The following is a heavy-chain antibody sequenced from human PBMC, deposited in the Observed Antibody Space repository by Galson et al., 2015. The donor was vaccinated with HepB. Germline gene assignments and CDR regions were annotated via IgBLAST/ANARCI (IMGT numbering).Heavy chain of an antibody. V-gene: IGHV3-20*04. CDR1: GFTFDDYG. CDR2: INWNGGST. Sequence: SLRLSCAASGFTFDDYGMSWVRQAPGKGLEWVSGINWNGGSTGYADSVKGRFTISRDNAKNSLYLQMNSLRAEDTALYYCARVGASDSSGYYPIYGMDVWGQGTTVTVSS. CDR3: ARVGASDSSGYYPIYGMDV. D-gene: IGHD3-22*01. J-gene: IGHJ6*02.